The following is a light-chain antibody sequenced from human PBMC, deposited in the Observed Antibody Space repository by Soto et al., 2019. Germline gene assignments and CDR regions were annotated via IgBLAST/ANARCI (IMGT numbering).Light chain of an antibody. V-gene: IGLV1-44*01. CDR3: NSYVGSNNYV. Sequence: QSVLTQPPSASGTPGQRVTISCSGSNSNIGSNTVNWYQQLPGTAPKLLIYYDNLRPSGVPDRFSGSKSGNTASLTVSGLQADDEADYYCNSYVGSNNYVFGTGTKVTVL. CDR1: NSNIGSNT. CDR2: YDN. J-gene: IGLJ1*01.